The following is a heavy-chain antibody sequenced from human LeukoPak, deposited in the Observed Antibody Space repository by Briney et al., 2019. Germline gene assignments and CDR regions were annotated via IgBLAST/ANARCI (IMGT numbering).Heavy chain of an antibody. CDR1: GFTFSSYE. Sequence: GGSLRLSCAASGFTFSSYEMNWVRQAPGKGLEWVAHISSGGNVEYYLDSVRGRFTMSRDNAKSLLFLQMNSLRVEDTAVYYCARDTLNGPFVISLDYWGQGALVTVSS. CDR2: ISSGGNVE. CDR3: ARDTLNGPFVISLDY. J-gene: IGHJ4*02. V-gene: IGHV3-48*03. D-gene: IGHD3-9*01.